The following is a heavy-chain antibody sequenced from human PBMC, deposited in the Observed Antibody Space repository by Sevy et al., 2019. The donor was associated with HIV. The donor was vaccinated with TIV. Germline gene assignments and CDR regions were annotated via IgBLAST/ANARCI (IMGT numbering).Heavy chain of an antibody. Sequence: GGSLRLACAASGFTFSSYSMNWVRQAPGKGLEWVSYFSSSSSTIYYADSVKGRFTISRDNAKNSLYLQMNSLRAEDTAVYYCARSYGDYVFDAFDIWGQGTMVTVSS. V-gene: IGHV3-48*01. J-gene: IGHJ3*02. CDR1: GFTFSSYS. CDR2: FSSSSSTI. D-gene: IGHD4-17*01. CDR3: ARSYGDYVFDAFDI.